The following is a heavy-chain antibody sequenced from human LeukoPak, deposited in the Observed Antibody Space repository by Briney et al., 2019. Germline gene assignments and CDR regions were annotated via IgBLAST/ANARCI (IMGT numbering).Heavy chain of an antibody. CDR3: ARKVATINFDY. D-gene: IGHD5-12*01. V-gene: IGHV4-59*08. J-gene: IGHJ4*02. Sequence: SETLSLTCTVSGGSISSYYWSWIRQPPGRGLEWIGYIYYSGSTNYNPSLKSRVTISVDTSKNQFSLKLSSVTAADTAVYYCARKVATINFDYWGQGTLVTVSS. CDR1: GGSISSYY. CDR2: IYYSGST.